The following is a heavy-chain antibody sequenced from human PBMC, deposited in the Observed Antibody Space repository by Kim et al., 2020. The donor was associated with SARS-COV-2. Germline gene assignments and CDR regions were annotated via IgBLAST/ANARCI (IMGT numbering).Heavy chain of an antibody. D-gene: IGHD3-16*01. J-gene: IGHJ4*02. CDR3: ARDLFGEFDF. V-gene: IGHV3-74*01. Sequence: ADASRGRYTIAREIAKNTVFLHMNSLRAEDTAVYYCARDLFGEFDFWGQGTLVTVSS.